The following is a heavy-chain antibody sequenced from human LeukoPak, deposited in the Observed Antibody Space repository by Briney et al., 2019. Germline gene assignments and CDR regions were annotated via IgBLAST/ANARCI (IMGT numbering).Heavy chain of an antibody. J-gene: IGHJ4*02. CDR1: GGSISTYY. V-gene: IGHV4-59*12. Sequence: SETLSLTCTVSGGSISTYYWSWIRQPPGKGLEWIGYIYYSGSTNYNPSLKSRVTISVDTSKNQFSLKLSSVTAADTAVYYCARETVLRYFDWLSPEGLDYWGQGTLVTVSS. D-gene: IGHD3-9*01. CDR2: IYYSGST. CDR3: ARETVLRYFDWLSPEGLDY.